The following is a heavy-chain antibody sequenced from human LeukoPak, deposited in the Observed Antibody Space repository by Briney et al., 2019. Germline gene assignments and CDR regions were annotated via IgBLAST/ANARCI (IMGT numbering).Heavy chain of an antibody. J-gene: IGHJ3*02. CDR3: ARDPNLYYYDGSGPRNAFDI. Sequence: GGSLRLSCAASGFTFSSYGMHWVRQAPGKGLEWVAVIWYDGSNKYYADSVKGRFTISRDNSKNTLYLQMNSLRAEDTAVYYCARDPNLYYYDGSGPRNAFDIWGQGTMVTVSS. D-gene: IGHD3-22*01. CDR1: GFTFSSYG. CDR2: IWYDGSNK. V-gene: IGHV3-33*01.